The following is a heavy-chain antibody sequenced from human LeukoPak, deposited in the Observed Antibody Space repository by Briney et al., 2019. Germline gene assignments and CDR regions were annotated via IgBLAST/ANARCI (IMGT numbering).Heavy chain of an antibody. CDR1: GFTSIAYA. CDR2: ISGSGGST. CDR3: AQRRDYGIFDY. V-gene: IGHV3-23*01. D-gene: IGHD4-17*01. J-gene: IGHJ4*02. Sequence: GGSLRLSCVGSGFTSIAYALTWARQAPGKGLEWVSAISGSGGSTYYADSVKGRFTISRDNSKNTLYLQMNSLRAEDTAVYYCAQRRDYGIFDYWGQGTLVTVSS.